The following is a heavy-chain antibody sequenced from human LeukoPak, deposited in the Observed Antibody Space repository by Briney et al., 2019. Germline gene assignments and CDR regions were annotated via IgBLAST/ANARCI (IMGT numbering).Heavy chain of an antibody. D-gene: IGHD6-13*01. Sequence: GGSLRLSCAASGFTFNTYSMNWVRQAPGKGLEWVSSISSSSSNIYYADSVKGRFTISRDNSKNTLYLQMNSLRAEDTAVYYCARDLYSSSWYAFDIWGQGTMVTVSS. CDR1: GFTFNTYS. J-gene: IGHJ3*02. CDR2: ISSSSSNI. CDR3: ARDLYSSSWYAFDI. V-gene: IGHV3-21*01.